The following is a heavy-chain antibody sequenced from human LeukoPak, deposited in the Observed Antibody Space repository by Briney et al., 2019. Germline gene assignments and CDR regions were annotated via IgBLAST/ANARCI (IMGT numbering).Heavy chain of an antibody. CDR2: IKQDGSEK. J-gene: IGHJ5*02. CDR3: ARGNGERGYSGYDNWFDP. Sequence: GGSLRLSCAASGFTFSSYWMSWVRQAPGEGLEWVANIKQDGSEKYYVDSVKGRFTISRDNAKNSLYLQMNSLRAEDTAVYYCARGNGERGYSGYDNWFDPWGQGTLVTVSS. D-gene: IGHD5-12*01. CDR1: GFTFSSYW. V-gene: IGHV3-7*01.